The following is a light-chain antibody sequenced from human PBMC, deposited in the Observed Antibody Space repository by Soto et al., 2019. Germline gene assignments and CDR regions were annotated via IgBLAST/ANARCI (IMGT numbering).Light chain of an antibody. CDR3: HQCKIASLT. J-gene: IGKJ4*01. V-gene: IGKV4-1*01. CDR2: WAF. Sequence: DIVMTQSPDSLAVSLGERATINCKSSQSVLPTSSNKNYLSWYQQKPGQPPKLLIYWAFTRESGVPDGFSGSGFGTDLTVPFSRLKVEDWGFYYSHQCKIASLTFGGGTKVEVK. CDR1: QSVLPTSSNKNY.